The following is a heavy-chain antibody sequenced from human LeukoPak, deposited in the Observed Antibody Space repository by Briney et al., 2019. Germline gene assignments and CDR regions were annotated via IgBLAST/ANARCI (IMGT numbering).Heavy chain of an antibody. CDR3: ARISSSNWYNERGAFDV. J-gene: IGHJ3*01. CDR1: GGSISSRSYY. Sequence: SETVSLTCTVSGGSISSRSYYWGWIRQPPGKGLEWIGSIYYSGSTYYNPSLKSRVTISVDTSKNQFSLQLSSVTDADTAVYYCARISSSNWYNERGAFDVWGQGTMVTVSS. V-gene: IGHV4-39*07. CDR2: IYYSGST. D-gene: IGHD6-13*01.